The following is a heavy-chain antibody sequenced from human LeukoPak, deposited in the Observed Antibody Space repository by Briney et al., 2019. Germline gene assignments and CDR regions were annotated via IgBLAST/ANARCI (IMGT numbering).Heavy chain of an antibody. CDR2: IYSGGST. J-gene: IGHJ4*02. CDR3: ARDRRGSLDY. V-gene: IGHV3-53*01. CDR1: GFTFSSYA. Sequence: PGGSLRLSCAASGFTFSSYAMHWVRQAPGKGLEWVSVIYSGGSTYYADSVKGRFTISRDNSKNTLYLQMNSLRAEDTAVYYCARDRRGSLDYWGQGTLVTVSS. D-gene: IGHD1-26*01.